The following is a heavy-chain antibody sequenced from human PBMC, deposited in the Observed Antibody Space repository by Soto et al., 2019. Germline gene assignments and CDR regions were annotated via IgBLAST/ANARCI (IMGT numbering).Heavy chain of an antibody. CDR1: SGSISSSNW. CDR3: ASRGIAAAGTFDY. V-gene: IGHV4-4*02. CDR2: IYHSGST. J-gene: IGHJ4*02. Sequence: QVQLQESGPGLVKPSGTLSLTCAVSSGSISSSNWWSWVRQPPGKGLEWIGEIYHSGSTNYNPSLKSRVSISVDKSKNQFSLKLSSVTAADTAVYYCASRGIAAAGTFDYWGQGTLVTVSS. D-gene: IGHD6-13*01.